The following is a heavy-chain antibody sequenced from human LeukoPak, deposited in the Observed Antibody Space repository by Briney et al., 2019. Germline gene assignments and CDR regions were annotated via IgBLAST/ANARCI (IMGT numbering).Heavy chain of an antibody. Sequence: ASVKVSCKASGYTFTSYGISWVRQAPGQGLEWMGWISAYNGNTNYAQKLQGRVTMTTDTSTSTAYMELRSLRSDDTAVYYCARADSRVGTMVRGTFDYWGQGTPVTVSS. CDR3: ARADSRVGTMVRGTFDY. CDR2: ISAYNGNT. V-gene: IGHV1-18*01. J-gene: IGHJ4*02. D-gene: IGHD3-10*01. CDR1: GYTFTSYG.